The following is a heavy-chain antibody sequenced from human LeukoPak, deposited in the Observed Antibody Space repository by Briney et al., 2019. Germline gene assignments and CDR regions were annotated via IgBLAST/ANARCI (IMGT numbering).Heavy chain of an antibody. CDR1: GYTFTVYY. Sequence: EASVRVSSKASGYTFTVYYMHWVRQAPGQGHEWMGWINPNSGGTNYAQKFQGRVTMTRDTSISTAYMELSRLRSDDTAVYYCARDSGIAAAGMFDYWGQGTLVTVSS. D-gene: IGHD6-13*01. CDR2: INPNSGGT. V-gene: IGHV1-2*02. J-gene: IGHJ4*02. CDR3: ARDSGIAAAGMFDY.